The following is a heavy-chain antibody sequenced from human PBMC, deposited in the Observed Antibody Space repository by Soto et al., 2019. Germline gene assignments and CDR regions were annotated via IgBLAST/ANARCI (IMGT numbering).Heavy chain of an antibody. CDR1: GYTFTSYD. CDR3: ARFPGYYYYYYMDV. CDR2: MNPNSGNT. Sequence: QVQLVQSGAEVKKPGASVKVSCKASGYTFTSYDINWVRQATGQGLEWMGWMNPNSGNTGYAQKSQGKVTMTRNTSISTAYMELSSLRSEDTAVYYCARFPGYYYYYYMDVWGKGTTVTVSS. J-gene: IGHJ6*03. V-gene: IGHV1-8*01.